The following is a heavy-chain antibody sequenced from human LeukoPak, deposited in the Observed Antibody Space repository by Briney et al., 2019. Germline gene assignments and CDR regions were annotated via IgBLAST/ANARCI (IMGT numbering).Heavy chain of an antibody. Sequence: SVKVSCKASGGTFSSYAISWVRQAPGQGLEWMGGIIPIFGTANYAQKFQGRVTITADESTSTAYMELSSLRSEDTAVYYCAGQAYYYDSSGPFDYWGQGTLVTVSS. CDR2: IIPIFGTA. D-gene: IGHD3-22*01. CDR1: GGTFSSYA. V-gene: IGHV1-69*13. CDR3: AGQAYYYDSSGPFDY. J-gene: IGHJ4*02.